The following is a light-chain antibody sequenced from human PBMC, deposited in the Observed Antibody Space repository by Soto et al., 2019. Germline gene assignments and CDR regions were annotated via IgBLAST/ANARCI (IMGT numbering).Light chain of an antibody. V-gene: IGKV1-39*01. CDR3: QQSYSTPYT. J-gene: IGKJ2*01. CDR1: QSISTY. CDR2: AAS. Sequence: DIQMTQSPSSLSASVGDIVTITCRASQSISTYLNWYQQKPGKAPKVLIYAASSLQSGIPSRFSGSGSVKDFTLTIGSLQPEDFATYYCQQSYSTPYTFGQGTKLEIK.